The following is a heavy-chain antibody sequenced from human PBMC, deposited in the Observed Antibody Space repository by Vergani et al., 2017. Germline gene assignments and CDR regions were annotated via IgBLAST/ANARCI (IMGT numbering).Heavy chain of an antibody. J-gene: IGHJ5*02. CDR2: ISPSGST. Sequence: QVQLPESGPGLVKPSETLSLTCPVSGGSISSYYWSWLRQPAGKGLEWIGRISPSGSTNYNPSLKSRVTMSVDTSKNQFSLKLSSVTAADTAVYYCARIRTYDAQGWFDPWGQGTLVTVSS. CDR3: ARIRTYDAQGWFDP. D-gene: IGHD5-12*01. V-gene: IGHV4-4*07. CDR1: GGSISSYY.